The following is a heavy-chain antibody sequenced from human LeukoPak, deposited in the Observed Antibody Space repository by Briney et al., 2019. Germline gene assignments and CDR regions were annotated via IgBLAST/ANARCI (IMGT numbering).Heavy chain of an antibody. J-gene: IGHJ1*01. V-gene: IGHV4-59*01. CDR2: IYYSGST. Sequence: SETLSLTCTVSGGSMSGYFWSWIRQPPGKGLEWIGYIYYSGSTNYNPSLKSRVTISVDTSKNQFSLKLSSVTAADTAVYYRARSITSSWYGDFQHWGQGTLVTVSS. D-gene: IGHD6-13*01. CDR3: ARSITSSWYGDFQH. CDR1: GGSMSGYF.